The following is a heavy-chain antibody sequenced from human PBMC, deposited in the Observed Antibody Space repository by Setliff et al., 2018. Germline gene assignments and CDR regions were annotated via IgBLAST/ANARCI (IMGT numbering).Heavy chain of an antibody. D-gene: IGHD4-17*01. J-gene: IGHJ4*01. Sequence: AAVKVSCKASGYSLSNYVMNWVRQAPGQGLEWMGWLNTKTGDPTYAQGYSGRFAFSLDTSDSATYLDISNLKAEDTATYYCARADHLVTTTFDYWGQGTLVTVSS. CDR3: ARADHLVTTTFDY. CDR2: LNTKTGDP. V-gene: IGHV7-4-1*02. CDR1: GYSLSNYV.